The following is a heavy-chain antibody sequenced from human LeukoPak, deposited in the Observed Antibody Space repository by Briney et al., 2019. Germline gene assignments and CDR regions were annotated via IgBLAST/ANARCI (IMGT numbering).Heavy chain of an antibody. V-gene: IGHV3-33*01. D-gene: IGHD2-15*01. J-gene: IGHJ4*02. CDR1: GFTFSSYG. CDR2: IWYDGSNK. Sequence: GGSLRLSCAASGFTFSSYGMHGVRQAPGKGLEWVAVIWYDGSNKYYADSVKGRFTISRDNSKNTLYLQMNSLRAEDTAVYYCAREVLGYCSGGSCYFDYWGQGTLVTVSS. CDR3: AREVLGYCSGGSCYFDY.